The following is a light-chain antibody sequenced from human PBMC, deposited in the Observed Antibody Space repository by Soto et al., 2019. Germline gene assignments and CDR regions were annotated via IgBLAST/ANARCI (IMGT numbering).Light chain of an antibody. CDR1: QSVDST. CDR3: QQYNNWPPWT. V-gene: IGKV3-15*01. CDR2: SAS. Sequence: ETVMTQSPATLSVSPGERVTLSCRASQSVDSTLAWYQQKPGQAPRLLIHSASARAPGIPARFSGSGSGTEFTLTISSLQSEDFAVYYCQQYNNWPPWTFGQGTKVDIK. J-gene: IGKJ1*01.